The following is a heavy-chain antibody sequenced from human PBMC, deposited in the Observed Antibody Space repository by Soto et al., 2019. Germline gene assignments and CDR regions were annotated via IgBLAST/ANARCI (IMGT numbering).Heavy chain of an antibody. CDR2: INHSGST. V-gene: IGHV4-34*01. J-gene: IGHJ4*02. D-gene: IGHD2-2*01. CDR1: GGSFSGYY. CDR3: ARDPGCSSTSCYGRSYYFDY. Sequence: SETLSLTCAVYGGSFSGYYWSWIRQPPGKGLEWIGEINHSGSTNYNPSLKSRVTISVDTSKNQFSLKLSSVTAADTAVYYCARDPGCSSTSCYGRSYYFDYWGQGTLVTVSS.